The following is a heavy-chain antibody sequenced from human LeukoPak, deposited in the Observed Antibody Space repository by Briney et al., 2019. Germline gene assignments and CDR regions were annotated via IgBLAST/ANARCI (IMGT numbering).Heavy chain of an antibody. J-gene: IGHJ4*02. Sequence: GGSLRLSCAASGFTFSSYWMSWVRQAPGKGLEWVANIKQDGSEKYYVDSVKGRFTISRDNAKNSLYLQMNSLRAEDTAVYYCAKENSLHCSSTSCSPFDYWGQGTLVTVSS. CDR3: AKENSLHCSSTSCSPFDY. V-gene: IGHV3-7*01. D-gene: IGHD2-2*01. CDR1: GFTFSSYW. CDR2: IKQDGSEK.